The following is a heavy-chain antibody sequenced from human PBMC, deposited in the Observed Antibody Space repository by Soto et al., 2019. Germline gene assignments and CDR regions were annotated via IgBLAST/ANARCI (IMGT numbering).Heavy chain of an antibody. Sequence: PSETLSLTCAVSGYSISLGYYWGWIRQPAGKGLEWIGRIYTSGSTNYNPSLKSRVTMSVDTSKNQFSLKLSSVTAADTAVYYCARDGEAAAGYFDYWGQGTLVTVSS. CDR2: IYTSGST. J-gene: IGHJ4*02. CDR3: ARDGEAAAGYFDY. D-gene: IGHD6-13*01. CDR1: GYSISLGYY. V-gene: IGHV4-4*07.